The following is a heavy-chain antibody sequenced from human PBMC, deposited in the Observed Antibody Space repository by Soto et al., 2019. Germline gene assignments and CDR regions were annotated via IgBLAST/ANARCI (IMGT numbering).Heavy chain of an antibody. CDR3: ARGEWLLSYYYYYMDV. CDR1: GYTFTSYY. J-gene: IGHJ6*03. D-gene: IGHD3-3*01. CDR2: INPSGGST. Sequence: ASVKVSCKASGYTFTSYYMHWVRQAPGQGLEWMGIINPSGGSTSYAQKFQGRVTMTRDTSTSTVYMEPSSLRSEDTAVYYCARGEWLLSYYYYYMDVWGKGTTVTVSS. V-gene: IGHV1-46*03.